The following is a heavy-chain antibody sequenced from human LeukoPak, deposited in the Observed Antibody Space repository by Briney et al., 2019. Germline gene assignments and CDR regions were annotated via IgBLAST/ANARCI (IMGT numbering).Heavy chain of an antibody. V-gene: IGHV3-7*03. CDR3: ARDGFGTGSN. Sequence: GGSLRLSCAASGFTFSNYAMSWVRQAPGKGLEWVANIKQDGSEKNYVDSVKGRFIISRDNAKNSLYLQMNTLRADDTAVYYCARDGFGTGSNWGQGTLVTVSS. J-gene: IGHJ4*02. D-gene: IGHD3-16*01. CDR2: IKQDGSEK. CDR1: GFTFSNYA.